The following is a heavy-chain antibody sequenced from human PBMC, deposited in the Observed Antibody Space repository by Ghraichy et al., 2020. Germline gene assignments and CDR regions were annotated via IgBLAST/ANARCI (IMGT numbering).Heavy chain of an antibody. J-gene: IGHJ3*02. Sequence: SETLSLTCAVYGGSFSGYYWSWIRQPPGKGLEWIGEINHSGSTNYNPSLKSRVTISVDTSKNQFSLKLSSVTAADTAVYYCARGRIHSRWHYYDSSGYYSVAFDIWGQGTMVTVSS. CDR1: GGSFSGYY. CDR2: INHSGST. D-gene: IGHD3-22*01. V-gene: IGHV4-34*01. CDR3: ARGRIHSRWHYYDSSGYYSVAFDI.